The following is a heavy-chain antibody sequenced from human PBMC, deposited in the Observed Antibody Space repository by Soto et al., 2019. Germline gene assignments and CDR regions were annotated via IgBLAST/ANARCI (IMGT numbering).Heavy chain of an antibody. Sequence: SETLSLTCTVSGGSISSSSYYWGWIRQPPGKGLEWIGSIYYSGGTYYNPSLKSRLTISVDTSKNQFSLKLTSVTAADTAVYYCARLVVPIVGATHDYWGQGTLVTVSS. CDR3: ARLVVPIVGATHDY. V-gene: IGHV4-39*01. D-gene: IGHD1-26*01. CDR1: GGSISSSSYY. J-gene: IGHJ4*02. CDR2: IYYSGGT.